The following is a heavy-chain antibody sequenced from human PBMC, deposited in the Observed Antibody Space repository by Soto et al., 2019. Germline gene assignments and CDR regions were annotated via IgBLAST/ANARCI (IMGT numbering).Heavy chain of an antibody. CDR3: AGLYCSSTSCHYYYYYMDV. D-gene: IGHD2-2*01. CDR1: GGTFSSNT. J-gene: IGHJ6*03. V-gene: IGHV1-69*02. Sequence: SVKVSCKASGGTFSSNTSSWVRQAPGQGLEGMGRIIPILGIANYAQKFQGRVTITADKSTSTAYMELSSLRSEDTAVYYCAGLYCSSTSCHYYYYYMDVWGKGTTVTVSS. CDR2: IIPILGIA.